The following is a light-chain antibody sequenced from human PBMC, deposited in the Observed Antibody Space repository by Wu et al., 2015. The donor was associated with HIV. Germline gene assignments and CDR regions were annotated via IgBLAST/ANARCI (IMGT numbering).Light chain of an antibody. Sequence: DIQMTQSPSSVSASVGDTVTITCRASQGISHWLAWYQQKPGKAPNLLIYATSILQSGVPSRFSGSGSGTDFTLTISSLRSEDFATYYCQQANSFPYTFGQGTNLEIK. CDR2: ATS. V-gene: IGKV1-12*01. CDR1: QGISHW. J-gene: IGKJ2*01. CDR3: QQANSFPYT.